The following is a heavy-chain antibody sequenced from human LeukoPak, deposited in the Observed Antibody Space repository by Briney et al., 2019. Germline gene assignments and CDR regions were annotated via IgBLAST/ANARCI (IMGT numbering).Heavy chain of an antibody. Sequence: GGSLRLSCAASGFTFSSYSMHWVRQAPGNGLEPLSAISPDASRTYYADSVRGRFTISRDNSKNTLYLQMGSLRPEDMAVYYCARGPHYGDRVDYLDSWGQGTKVTVSS. J-gene: IGHJ4*02. CDR3: ARGPHYGDRVDYLDS. CDR2: ISPDASRT. V-gene: IGHV3-64*02. CDR1: GFTFSSYS. D-gene: IGHD4-17*01.